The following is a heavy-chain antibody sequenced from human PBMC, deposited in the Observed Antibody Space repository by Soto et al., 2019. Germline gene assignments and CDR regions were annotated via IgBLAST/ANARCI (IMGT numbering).Heavy chain of an antibody. CDR1: GFTFSSYA. D-gene: IGHD3-3*01. CDR3: AKDQIAIFGVVIISHYYYGMDV. CDR2: ISGSGGST. V-gene: IGHV3-23*01. Sequence: GGSLRLSCAASGFTFSSYAMSWVRQAPGKGLEWVSAISGSGGSTYYADSVKGRFTIPRDNSKNTLYLQMNSLRAEDTAVYYCAKDQIAIFGVVIISHYYYGMDVWGQGTTVTVSS. J-gene: IGHJ6*02.